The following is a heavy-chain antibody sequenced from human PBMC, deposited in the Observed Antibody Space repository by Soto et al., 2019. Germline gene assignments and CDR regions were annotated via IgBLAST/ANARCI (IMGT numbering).Heavy chain of an antibody. CDR3: ARDSYWTYYYYYGMDV. CDR2: ISSSSSTI. D-gene: IGHD2-15*01. J-gene: IGHJ6*02. Sequence: GGSLRLSCAASGFTFSSYSMNWVRQAPGKGLEWVSYISSSSSTIYYADSVKGRFTSSRDNAKNSLYLQMNSLRDEDMAVYYCARDSYWTYYYYYGMDVWGQGTTVTVSS. CDR1: GFTFSSYS. V-gene: IGHV3-48*02.